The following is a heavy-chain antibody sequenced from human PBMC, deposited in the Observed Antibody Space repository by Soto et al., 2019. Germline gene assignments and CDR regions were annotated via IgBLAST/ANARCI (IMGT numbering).Heavy chain of an antibody. J-gene: IGHJ6*02. CDR3: ARSGYSGYDSSYYYYGMDV. D-gene: IGHD5-12*01. V-gene: IGHV1-18*01. CDR2: ISAYNGNT. CDR1: GYTFTSYG. Sequence: ASVKVSCKASGYTFTSYGISWVRQAPGQGLEWMGWISAYNGNTNYAQKLQGRVTMTTDTSTSTAYMELRSLRSDDTAVYHCARSGYSGYDSSYYYYGMDVWGQGTTVTVSS.